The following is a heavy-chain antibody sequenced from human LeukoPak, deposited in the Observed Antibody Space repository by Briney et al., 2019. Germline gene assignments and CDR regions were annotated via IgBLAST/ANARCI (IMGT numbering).Heavy chain of an antibody. V-gene: IGHV4-34*01. D-gene: IGHD2-2*01. Sequence: SETLSLTCAVYGGSFSGYYWSWIRQPPGKGLEWIGEINHSGSTNYNPSLKSRVTISVDTSKNQFSLKLSSVTAADTAVYYRARYCSSTSCVDYWGQGTLVTVSS. CDR2: INHSGST. CDR1: GGSFSGYY. CDR3: ARYCSSTSCVDY. J-gene: IGHJ4*02.